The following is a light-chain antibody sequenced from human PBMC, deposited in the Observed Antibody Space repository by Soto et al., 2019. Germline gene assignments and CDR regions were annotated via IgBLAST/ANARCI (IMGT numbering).Light chain of an antibody. V-gene: IGLV2-23*01. Sequence: QSVLTQPASVSGSPGQSITISCTGTSSDVGTYNLVSWYQQHPGKAPKLMVYEGTKRPSGVSNRFSGSKSGNTASLTISGLQAEDEVDYYCCSYVGSSTYVFGTGTKVTVL. J-gene: IGLJ1*01. CDR2: EGT. CDR1: SSDVGTYNL. CDR3: CSYVGSSTYV.